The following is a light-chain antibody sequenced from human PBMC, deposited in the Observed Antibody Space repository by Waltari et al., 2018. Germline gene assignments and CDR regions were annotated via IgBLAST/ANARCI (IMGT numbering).Light chain of an antibody. Sequence: DIVMTQTPLSLPVTPGEPASISCRSSQSLLHSNGNTYFHWYLQKPGQSPRLLIYKISNRESGGPDRFSGSGSGTDFTLKISRVEPEDVGVYYCMQSTEGLTFGGGTKVEIK. CDR3: MQSTEGLT. J-gene: IGKJ4*01. CDR2: KIS. V-gene: IGKV2-40*01. CDR1: QSLLHSNGNTY.